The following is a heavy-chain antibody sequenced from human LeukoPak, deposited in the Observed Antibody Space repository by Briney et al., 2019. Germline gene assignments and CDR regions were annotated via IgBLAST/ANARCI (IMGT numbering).Heavy chain of an antibody. CDR2: ISYDGSNK. V-gene: IGHV3-30-3*01. CDR1: GFTFSSYA. CDR3: ARVGTLYYDFWSGYPYYFDY. Sequence: GGSLRHSCAASGFTFSSYAMHWVRQAPGKGLEWVAVISYDGSNKYYADSVKGRFTISRDNSKNTLYLQMNSLRAEDTAVYYCARVGTLYYDFWSGYPYYFDYWGQGTLVTASS. J-gene: IGHJ4*02. D-gene: IGHD3-3*01.